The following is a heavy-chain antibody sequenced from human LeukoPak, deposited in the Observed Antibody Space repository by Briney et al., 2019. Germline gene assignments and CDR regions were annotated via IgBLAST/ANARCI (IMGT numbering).Heavy chain of an antibody. J-gene: IGHJ4*02. D-gene: IGHD3-10*01. CDR3: AEDSGVVRGVFDY. Sequence: GGSLRLSCAASGFTFSSYGMHWVRQAPGKGLEWVAVISYDGSNKYYADSVKGRFTISRDNSKNTLYLQMNSLRAEDTAVYYCAEDSGVVRGVFDYWGQGTLVTVSS. CDR2: ISYDGSNK. CDR1: GFTFSSYG. V-gene: IGHV3-30*18.